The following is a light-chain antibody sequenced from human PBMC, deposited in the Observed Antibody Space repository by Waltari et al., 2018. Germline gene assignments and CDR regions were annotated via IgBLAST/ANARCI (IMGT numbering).Light chain of an antibody. CDR2: RSS. CDR3: QQYNTSPPWT. V-gene: IGKV3D-15*01. Sequence: EVELTQSPATLSVSPGERVTLSCRASHSVSSNLAWYQQKSGQAPRLLIYRSSTRATGIPGRFSGSGSGTFYTLTISSLESEDFAVYYCQQYNTSPPWTFGQGTRVEIK. J-gene: IGKJ1*01. CDR1: HSVSSN.